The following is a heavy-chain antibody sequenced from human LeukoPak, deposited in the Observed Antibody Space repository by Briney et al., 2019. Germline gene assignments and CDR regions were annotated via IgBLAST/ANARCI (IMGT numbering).Heavy chain of an antibody. CDR3: ASGITAARPHYYYGMDV. CDR1: GYTFTGYY. V-gene: IGHV1-2*02. D-gene: IGHD6-6*01. Sequence: ASVKVSCKASGYTFTGYYMHWVRQAPGQGLEWMGWINPNSGGTNYAQKFQGRVTMTRDTSTSTAYMELSRLRSDDTAVYYCASGITAARPHYYYGMDVWGQGTTVAVSS. CDR2: INPNSGGT. J-gene: IGHJ6*02.